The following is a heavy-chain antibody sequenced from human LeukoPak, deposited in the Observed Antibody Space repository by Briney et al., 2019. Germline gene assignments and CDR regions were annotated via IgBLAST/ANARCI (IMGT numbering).Heavy chain of an antibody. CDR2: ISSSSTTI. CDR1: GFTFSSYS. CDR3: ARVWFGEFAYFDY. Sequence: GGSLRLSCAASGFTFSSYSMMWVRQAPGKGLEWVSYISSSSTTIHYADSVKGRFTISRDNSKNTLYLQMNSLRAEDTAVYYCARVWFGEFAYFDYWGQGTLVTVSS. V-gene: IGHV3-48*01. J-gene: IGHJ4*02. D-gene: IGHD3-10*01.